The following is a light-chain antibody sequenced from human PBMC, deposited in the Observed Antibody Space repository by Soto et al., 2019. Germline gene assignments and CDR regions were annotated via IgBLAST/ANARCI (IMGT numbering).Light chain of an antibody. Sequence: QSVLTQPASVSGSPGQSITISCTGTNNDIGSDFNSVSWYQQHPGKAPKLMIYEVTNRPSGVSSRFSGSKSGNTASLTISGLQVEDEADYYCSSYTVDVAPYVFGTGTKLTVL. CDR1: NNDIGSDFNS. CDR2: EVT. J-gene: IGLJ1*01. V-gene: IGLV2-14*01. CDR3: SSYTVDVAPYV.